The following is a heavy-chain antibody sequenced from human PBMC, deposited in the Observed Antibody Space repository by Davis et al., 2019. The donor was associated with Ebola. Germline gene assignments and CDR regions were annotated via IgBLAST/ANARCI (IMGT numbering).Heavy chain of an antibody. CDR1: GFTFSDYY. D-gene: IGHD6-19*01. V-gene: IGHV3-11*01. CDR3: ARAGRGWYNSFDY. J-gene: IGHJ4*02. CDR2: ISSSGSTI. Sequence: GESLKISCAASGFTFSDYYMSWIRQAPGKGLEWVSYISSSGSTIYYADSVKGRFTISRDNAKNSLYLQMNSLRAEDTAVYYCARAGRGWYNSFDYWGQGTLVTVSS.